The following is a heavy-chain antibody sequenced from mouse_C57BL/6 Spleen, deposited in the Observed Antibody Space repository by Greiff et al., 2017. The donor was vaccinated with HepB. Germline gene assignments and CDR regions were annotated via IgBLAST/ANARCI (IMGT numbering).Heavy chain of an antibody. CDR1: GYTFTDYY. Sequence: VQLQQSGPELVKPGASVKISCKASGYTFTDYYMNWVKQSHGKSLEWIGDINPNNGGTSYNQKFKGKATLTVDKSSSTAYMELRSLTSEDSAVYYCARRGGDSSGYFDYWGQGTTLTVSS. D-gene: IGHD3-2*02. V-gene: IGHV1-26*01. CDR2: INPNNGGT. J-gene: IGHJ2*01. CDR3: ARRGGDSSGYFDY.